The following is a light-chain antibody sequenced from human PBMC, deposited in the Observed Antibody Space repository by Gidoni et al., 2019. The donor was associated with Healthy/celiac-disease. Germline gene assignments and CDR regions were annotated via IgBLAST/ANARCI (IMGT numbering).Light chain of an antibody. J-gene: IGKJ3*01. V-gene: IGKV1-33*01. CDR1: QDISNY. CDR2: EAA. Sequence: DIQMTQSPSSLSASVGDSVTITCQASQDISNYLNWYQQKPGKAPKLLSYEAANLETGVPSRFRGSGSGTDFTCTISRLQPEDMETYYCQQYDKLPPTFGPGTKVDIK. CDR3: QQYDKLPPT.